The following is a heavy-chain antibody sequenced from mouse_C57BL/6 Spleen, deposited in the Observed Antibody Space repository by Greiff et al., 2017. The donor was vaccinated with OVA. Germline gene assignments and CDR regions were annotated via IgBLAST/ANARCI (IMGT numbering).Heavy chain of an antibody. CDR2: IDPNSGGT. Sequence: QVQLQQPGAELVKPGASVKLSCKASGYTFTSYWMHWVQQRPGRGLAWIGRIDPNSGGTKYTETFKSQATLTVDKPSSTAYVQLSGLTSEDAAVYYCAWYDAMDYWGQGTSGTVSS. V-gene: IGHV1-72*01. CDR1: GYTFTSYW. J-gene: IGHJ4*01. CDR3: AWYDAMDY.